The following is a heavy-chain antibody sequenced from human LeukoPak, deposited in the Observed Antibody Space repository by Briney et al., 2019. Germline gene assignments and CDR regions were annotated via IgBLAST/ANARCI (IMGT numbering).Heavy chain of an antibody. CDR3: ARTLVRGLPGMDV. J-gene: IGHJ6*02. D-gene: IGHD3-10*01. CDR2: MNPNSGHT. V-gene: IGHV1-8*01. CDR1: GYTFASYD. Sequence: GASVTVSCKASGYTFASYDINWVRPATGQGLEYLGWMNPNSGHTGYAQKFQGRFTMTWDTSVSTAYMELSSLSSEDTAVYYCARTLVRGLPGMDVWGQGTTVTVSS.